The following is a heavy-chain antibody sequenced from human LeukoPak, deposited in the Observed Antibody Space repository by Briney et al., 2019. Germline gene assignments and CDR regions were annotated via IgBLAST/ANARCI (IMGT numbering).Heavy chain of an antibody. Sequence: SETLSLTCTVSGGSISSSSYYWGWIRQPPGKGLEWIGSIYYSGSTYYNPSLESRVTISVDTSKNQFSLKLSSVTAADTAVYYCARQYSSSWYNDYWGQGTLVTVSS. D-gene: IGHD6-13*01. CDR1: GGSISSSSYY. CDR3: ARQYSSSWYNDY. J-gene: IGHJ4*02. CDR2: IYYSGST. V-gene: IGHV4-39*01.